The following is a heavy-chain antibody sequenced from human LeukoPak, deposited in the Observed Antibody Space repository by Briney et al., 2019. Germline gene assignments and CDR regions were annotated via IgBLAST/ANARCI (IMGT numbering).Heavy chain of an antibody. V-gene: IGHV4-34*01. CDR3: ARGAWYLYYYYMDV. J-gene: IGHJ6*03. D-gene: IGHD6-13*01. CDR2: INHSGST. CDR1: GGSVSDYY. Sequence: SETLSLTCTISGGSVSDYYWSWIRQPPGKGLEWIGEINHSGSTNYNPSLKSRVTISVDTSKNQFSLKLSSVTAADTAVYYCARGAWYLYYYYMDVWGKGTTVTVSS.